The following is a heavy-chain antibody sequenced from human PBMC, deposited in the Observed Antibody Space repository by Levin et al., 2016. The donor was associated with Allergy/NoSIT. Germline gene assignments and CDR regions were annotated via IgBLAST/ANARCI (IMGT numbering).Heavy chain of an antibody. CDR3: ARDCGYCSSTPGANDY. CDR2: ISAYNGNT. D-gene: IGHD2-2*03. Sequence: WVRQAPGQGLEWMGWISAYNGNTNYAQKLQGRVTMTTDTSTSTAYMELRSLRSDDTAVYYCARDCGYCSSTPGANDYWGQGTLVTVSS. V-gene: IGHV1-18*01. J-gene: IGHJ4*02.